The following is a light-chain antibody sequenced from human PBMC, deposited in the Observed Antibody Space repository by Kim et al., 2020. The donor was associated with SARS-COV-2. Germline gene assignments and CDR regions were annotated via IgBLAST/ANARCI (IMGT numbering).Light chain of an antibody. CDR1: SGYSNYK. CDR3: GADHGSGSNFAWGV. V-gene: IGLV9-49*01. CDR2: VGTGGIVG. Sequence: QPVLTQPPSASASLGASVTLTCTLSSGYSNYKVDWYQQRPGKGPRFVMRVGTGGIVGSKGDGIPDRFSVLGSGLNRYLTIKNIHEEDESDYHCGADHGSGSNFAWGVFGGGTKVTVL. J-gene: IGLJ2*01.